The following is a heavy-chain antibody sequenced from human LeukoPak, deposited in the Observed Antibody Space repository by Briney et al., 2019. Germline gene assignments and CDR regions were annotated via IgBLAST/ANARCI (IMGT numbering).Heavy chain of an antibody. D-gene: IGHD3-10*01. J-gene: IGHJ4*02. CDR3: ARAPGSGSYDG. Sequence: SETLSLTCTVSGGSISSYYWSWIRQPPGKGLVWIGYIYYSGSTNYNPSLKSRVTISVDTSKNQFSLKLSSVTAADTAVYYCARAPGSGSYDGWGQGTLVTVSS. CDR2: IYYSGST. V-gene: IGHV4-59*01. CDR1: GGSISSYY.